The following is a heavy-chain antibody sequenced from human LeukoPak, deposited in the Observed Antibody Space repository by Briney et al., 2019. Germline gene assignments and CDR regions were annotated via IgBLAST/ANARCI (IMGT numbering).Heavy chain of an antibody. Sequence: GASVKVSCKASGYTFTSYGISWVRQAPGQGLEWMGWNSAYNGNTNYAQKLQGRVTMTTDTSTSTAYMELRSLRSDDTAVYYCAREGPGPGYSSSWYRVPYYFDYWGQGTLVTVSS. CDR2: NSAYNGNT. CDR1: GYTFTSYG. D-gene: IGHD6-13*01. V-gene: IGHV1-18*01. CDR3: AREGPGPGYSSSWYRVPYYFDY. J-gene: IGHJ4*02.